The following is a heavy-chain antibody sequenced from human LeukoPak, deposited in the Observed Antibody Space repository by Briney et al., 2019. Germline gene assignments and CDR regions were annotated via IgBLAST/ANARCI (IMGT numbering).Heavy chain of an antibody. CDR2: INHSGST. J-gene: IGHJ4*02. V-gene: IGHV4-39*07. CDR3: ARGGYSSSWYREGQTHVY. CDR1: GGSISSSSYY. D-gene: IGHD6-13*01. Sequence: KPSETLSLTCTVSGGSISSSSYYWGWIRQPPGKGLEWIGEINHSGSTNYNPSLKSRVTISVDTSKNQFSLKLSSVTAADTAVYYCARGGYSSSWYREGQTHVYWGQGTLVTVSS.